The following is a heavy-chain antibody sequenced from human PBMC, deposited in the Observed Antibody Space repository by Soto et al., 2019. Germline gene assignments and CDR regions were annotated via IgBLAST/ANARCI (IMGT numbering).Heavy chain of an antibody. V-gene: IGHV3-9*01. J-gene: IGHJ4*02. D-gene: IGHD6-13*01. CDR1: GFTFDDYA. CDR2: ISWNSGSI. Sequence: PGGSLRLSCAASGFTFDDYAMHWVRQAPGKGLEWVSGISWNSGSIGYADSVEGRFTISRDNAKNSLYLQMNSLRAEDTALYYCAKPKGTTAAGTYFDYWGQGTLVTVSS. CDR3: AKPKGTTAAGTYFDY.